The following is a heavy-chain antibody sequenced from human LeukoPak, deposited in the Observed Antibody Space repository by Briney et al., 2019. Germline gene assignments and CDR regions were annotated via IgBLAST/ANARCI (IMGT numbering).Heavy chain of an antibody. CDR2: IDYSGST. CDR1: GGSISSYF. V-gene: IGHV4-59*08. D-gene: IGHD2-2*01. CDR3: ARHRSASWDLFDY. Sequence: SETLSLTCTVPGGSISSYFWSWIRQPPGKGLEWFGYIDYSGSTNSNPSLKSRVTISVDTSKSQFSLRLSFVTSADTAVYYCARHRSASWDLFDYWGQGTLVTVSS. J-gene: IGHJ4*02.